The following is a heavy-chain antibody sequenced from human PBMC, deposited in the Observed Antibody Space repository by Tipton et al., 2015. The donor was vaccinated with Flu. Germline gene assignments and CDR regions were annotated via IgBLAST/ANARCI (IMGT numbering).Heavy chain of an antibody. CDR1: GYSISSGYY. Sequence: TLSLTCAVSGYSISSGYYWGWIRQPPGKGLEWIGSISHSGSTYYTPSLKSRVTISVDTSKNQFSLTLSSVTAADTAVYYCARRTYYYGSGEQDYWGQGTLVTVSS. CDR2: ISHSGST. D-gene: IGHD3-10*01. CDR3: ARRTYYYGSGEQDY. J-gene: IGHJ4*02. V-gene: IGHV4-38-2*01.